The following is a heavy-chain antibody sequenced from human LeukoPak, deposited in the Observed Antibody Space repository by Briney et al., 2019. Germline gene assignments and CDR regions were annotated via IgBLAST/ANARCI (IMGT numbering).Heavy chain of an antibody. J-gene: IGHJ4*02. D-gene: IGHD3-22*01. V-gene: IGHV3-23*01. CDR1: GFIFSSYA. Sequence: PGGSLRLSCAASGFIFSSYAMNWVRQAPGKGLEWVAVISGGGSTTIYADSVKGRFTISRDNSKNTLYLQMNSLRAGDTAVYYCAKVITYDSSGYYRHPDYWGQGTLVTVSS. CDR3: AKVITYDSSGYYRHPDY. CDR2: ISGGGSTT.